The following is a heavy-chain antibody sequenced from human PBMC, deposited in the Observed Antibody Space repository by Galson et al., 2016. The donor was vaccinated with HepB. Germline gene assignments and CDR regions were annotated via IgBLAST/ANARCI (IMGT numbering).Heavy chain of an antibody. D-gene: IGHD3-3*01. CDR2: IIPNLGIA. Sequence: SVKVSCKASGGTFSSYAISWVRQAPGQGLEWMGRIIPNLGIANYAQKFQGRVTITADKSTSTAYMELSSLRSEDTAVYYCARATRTYYDFWSGYLGYYYGMDVWGQGTTVTVSS. CDR3: ARATRTYYDFWSGYLGYYYGMDV. CDR1: GGTFSSYA. V-gene: IGHV1-69*04. J-gene: IGHJ6*02.